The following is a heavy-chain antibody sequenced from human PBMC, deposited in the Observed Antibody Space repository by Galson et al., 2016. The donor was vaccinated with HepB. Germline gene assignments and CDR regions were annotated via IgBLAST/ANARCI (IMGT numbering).Heavy chain of an antibody. V-gene: IGHV4-34*01. Sequence: SETLSLTCTVSGGSMSSYYWSWIRQPPGKGLEWIGEINHSGYTNYDPSVESRVTISVDTSKNQFSLKLSSVTAADTAVYYCARYAVGPHYYDSAGYSNAAFDIWGQGTMVTVSS. CDR2: INHSGYT. CDR1: GGSMSSYY. D-gene: IGHD3-22*01. CDR3: ARYAVGPHYYDSAGYSNAAFDI. J-gene: IGHJ3*02.